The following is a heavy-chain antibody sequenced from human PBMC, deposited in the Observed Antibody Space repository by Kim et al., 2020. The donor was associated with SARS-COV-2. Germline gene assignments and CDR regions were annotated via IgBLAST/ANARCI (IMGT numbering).Heavy chain of an antibody. V-gene: IGHV1-2*02. J-gene: IGHJ5*02. CDR3: ARGPGYDILTGYSNWFDP. CDR2: INPNSGGT. Sequence: ASVKVSCKASGYTFTGYYMHWVRQAPGQGLEWMGWINPNSGGTNYAQKFQGRVTMTRDTSISTAYMELSRLRSDDTAVYYCARGPGYDILTGYSNWFDPWGQGILVTVSS. CDR1: GYTFTGYY. D-gene: IGHD3-9*01.